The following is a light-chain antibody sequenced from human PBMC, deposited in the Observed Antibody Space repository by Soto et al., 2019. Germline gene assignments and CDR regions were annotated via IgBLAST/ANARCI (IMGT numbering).Light chain of an antibody. CDR2: DVS. CDR3: SSYTSSSTLFDV. Sequence: QSALTQPASVSGSPGQSITISCTGTSSDVGGYNYVSWYQQHPGKAPKLMIYDVSNRPSGVSNRFSGSKSGNTASLTISGLQAEDEADYYFSSYTSSSTLFDVFGTGTKVTVL. V-gene: IGLV2-14*01. J-gene: IGLJ1*01. CDR1: SSDVGGYNY.